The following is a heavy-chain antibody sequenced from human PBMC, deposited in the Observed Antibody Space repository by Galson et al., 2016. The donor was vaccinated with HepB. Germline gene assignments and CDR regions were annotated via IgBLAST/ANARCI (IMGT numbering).Heavy chain of an antibody. V-gene: IGHV1-46*01. CDR1: GYTFSSYY. CDR3: ARSGGLDY. CDR2: INPSGIST. J-gene: IGHJ4*02. Sequence: SVKVSCKASGYTFSSYYMNWVRQAPGQGLEWMGIINPSGISTSYAQKFQGRLTMTTDTSTSTVYMELSSLRSEDTAVYFCARSGGLDYWGQGTLVTVSS.